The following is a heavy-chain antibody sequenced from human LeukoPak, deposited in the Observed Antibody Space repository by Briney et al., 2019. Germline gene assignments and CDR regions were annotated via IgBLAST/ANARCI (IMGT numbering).Heavy chain of an antibody. D-gene: IGHD6-19*01. CDR3: ARKVAVAGTENWFDP. V-gene: IGHV1-69*13. Sequence: ASVKVSCKAPGGTFSSYAISWVRQAPGQGLEWMGGIIPIFGTANYAQKFQGRVTITADESTSTAYMELSSLRSEDTAVYYCARKVAVAGTENWFDPWGQGTLVTVSS. J-gene: IGHJ5*02. CDR1: GGTFSSYA. CDR2: IIPIFGTA.